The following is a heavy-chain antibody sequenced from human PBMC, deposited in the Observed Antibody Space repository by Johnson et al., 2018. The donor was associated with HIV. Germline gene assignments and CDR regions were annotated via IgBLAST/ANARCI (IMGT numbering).Heavy chain of an antibody. V-gene: IGHV3-30-3*01. D-gene: IGHD5-18*01. CDR3: AREEEYSYGFGAFDI. Sequence: QVQLVESGGGVVQPGRSLRLSCAASGFTFSSYAMHWVRQAPGKGLEWVAFISHDVDTKYYAYSVKGRFTISRDNSKNTLYLQMNSLRAEDTAVYYCAREEEYSYGFGAFDIWGQGTMVTVSS. CDR2: ISHDVDTK. J-gene: IGHJ3*02. CDR1: GFTFSSYA.